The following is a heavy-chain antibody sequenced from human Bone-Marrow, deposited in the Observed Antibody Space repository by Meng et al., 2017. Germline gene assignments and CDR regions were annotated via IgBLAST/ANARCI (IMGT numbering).Heavy chain of an antibody. V-gene: IGHV4-59*01. CDR1: GASISSYY. CDR3: ARDTFRGLGDILTGYYSYYFDY. CDR2: IYYSGST. D-gene: IGHD3-9*01. Sequence: SETLSLTCTVSGASISSYYWSWIRQPPGKGLEWMGYIYYSGSTNYNPSLKSRVTISVDTSKNQFSLKLSSVTAADTAVYFCARDTFRGLGDILTGYYSYYFDYWGQGTLVTVSS. J-gene: IGHJ4*02.